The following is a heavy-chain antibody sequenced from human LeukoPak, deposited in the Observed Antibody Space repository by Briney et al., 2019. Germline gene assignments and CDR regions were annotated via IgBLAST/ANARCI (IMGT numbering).Heavy chain of an antibody. J-gene: IGHJ4*02. V-gene: IGHV1-69*13. D-gene: IGHD3-3*01. CDR1: GGTFSSYA. Sequence: SVKVSCKASGGTFSSYAISWVRQAPGQGLEWMGGTIPIFGTANYAQKFQGRVTITADESTSTAYMELSSLRSEDTAVYYCARTFWSGYYPFDYWGQGTLVTVSS. CDR3: ARTFWSGYYPFDY. CDR2: TIPIFGTA.